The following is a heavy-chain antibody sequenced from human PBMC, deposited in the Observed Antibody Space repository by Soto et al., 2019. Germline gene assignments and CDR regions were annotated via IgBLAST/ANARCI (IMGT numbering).Heavy chain of an antibody. V-gene: IGHV3-74*01. CDR3: ARGWFGPDV. J-gene: IGHJ6*04. D-gene: IGHD3-10*01. Sequence: EVQLVESGGGLVQPGGSLRLSCAASGFTLSGRSMHWVRQAPGKGLVWVSGIDNAGTDSTYADSVKGRFTSSRDNAKNMVYLQMNSRRVEDTAVYYCARGWFGPDVWGKGTTVTVSS. CDR1: GFTLSGRS. CDR2: IDNAGTDS.